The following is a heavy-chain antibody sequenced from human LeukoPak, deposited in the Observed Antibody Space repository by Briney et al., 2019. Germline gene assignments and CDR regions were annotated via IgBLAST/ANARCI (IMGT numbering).Heavy chain of an antibody. CDR1: GGSIISSSSY. CDR3: ARVTLLSLWFGELLGRFDP. D-gene: IGHD3-10*01. Sequence: SEPLSLTCTVSGGSIISSSSYWGWIRQPPGKGLEWIGSKCNNGKNDYNPSLKRRVTISVDTSKNYFSLKLTSVTAADTAVYYCARVTLLSLWFGELLGRFDPWGQGTLVSVSS. J-gene: IGHJ5*02. CDR2: KCNNGKN. V-gene: IGHV4-39*02.